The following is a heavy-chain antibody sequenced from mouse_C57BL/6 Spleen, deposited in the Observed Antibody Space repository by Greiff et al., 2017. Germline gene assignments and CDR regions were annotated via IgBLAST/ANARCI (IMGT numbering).Heavy chain of an antibody. CDR2: INPSTGGT. CDR1: GYSFTGYY. CDR3: ARLVTARGYAMDY. Sequence: VQLQQSGPELVKPGASVKISCKASGYSFTGYYMNWVKQSPEKSLEWIGEINPSTGGTTYNQKFKAKATLTVDKSSSTAYMQLKSLTSEDSAVYYCARLVTARGYAMDYWGKGTSVTVSS. V-gene: IGHV1-42*01. J-gene: IGHJ4*01. D-gene: IGHD2-2*01.